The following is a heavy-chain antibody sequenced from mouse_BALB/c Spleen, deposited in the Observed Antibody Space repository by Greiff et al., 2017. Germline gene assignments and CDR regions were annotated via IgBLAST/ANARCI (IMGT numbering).Heavy chain of an antibody. J-gene: IGHJ4*01. D-gene: IGHD2-1*01. CDR3: AREPRGNYGGDY. CDR2: IWAGGST. CDR1: GFSLTSYG. Sequence: VQLQESGPGLVAPSQSLSITCTVSGFSLTSYGVHWVRQPPGKGLEWLGVIWAGGSTNYNSALMSRLSISKDNSKSQVFLKMNSLQTDDTAMYYCAREPRGNYGGDYWGQGTSVTVSS. V-gene: IGHV2-9*02.